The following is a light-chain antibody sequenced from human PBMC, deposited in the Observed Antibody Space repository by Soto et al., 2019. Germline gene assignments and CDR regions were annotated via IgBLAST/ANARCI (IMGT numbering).Light chain of an antibody. V-gene: IGKV1-5*01. CDR3: HTYNSYSLHT. J-gene: IGKJ2*01. CDR1: QSVSRR. Sequence: DIQMTQSPSTLSASVGDRITITCRASQSVSRRLAWFQQKPGKAPKLLIYDASSLESGVPSRFSVRGSGTEFTLTISSLQPDDCATYYCHTYNSYSLHTFGQGTKLEIK. CDR2: DAS.